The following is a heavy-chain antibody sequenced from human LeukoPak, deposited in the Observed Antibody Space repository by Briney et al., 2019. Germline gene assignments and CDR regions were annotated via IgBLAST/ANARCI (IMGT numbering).Heavy chain of an antibody. CDR1: GGSISGYF. V-gene: IGHV4-59*12. CDR3: ARGEERGSGTVHFDY. D-gene: IGHD3-10*01. J-gene: IGHJ4*02. Sequence: SETLSLTCTVSGGSISGYFWSWIRQPPGKGLELIGYLYYSGSTNYNPSLKSRVTMSVDRSKNQFSLKLSSVTAADTAVYYCARGEERGSGTVHFDYWGQGTLVTVSS. CDR2: LYYSGST.